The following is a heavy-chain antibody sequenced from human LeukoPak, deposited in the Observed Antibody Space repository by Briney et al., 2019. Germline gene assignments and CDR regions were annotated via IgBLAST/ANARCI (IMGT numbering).Heavy chain of an antibody. CDR3: ARAPAPLLGGELLH. CDR1: GFTVSTNY. Sequence: PGGSLRLSCAASGFTVSTNYLIWVRQAPGKGLEWVSVIYSDGDTYYGASVKGRFTISRDNSKNTVYLQMNSLRAEDTALYYCARAPAPLLGGELLHWGQGTLVTVSS. V-gene: IGHV3-53*05. D-gene: IGHD3-10*01. J-gene: IGHJ4*02. CDR2: IYSDGDT.